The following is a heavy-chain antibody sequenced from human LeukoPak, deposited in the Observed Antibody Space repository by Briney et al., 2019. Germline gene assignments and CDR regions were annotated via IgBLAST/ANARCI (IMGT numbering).Heavy chain of an antibody. J-gene: IGHJ4*02. D-gene: IGHD3-3*01. CDR1: GFTFSSYA. Sequence: QPGGSLRLSCAASGFTFSSYAMSWVRQAPGKGLERVSAISGSGGSTYYADSVKGRFTISRDNSKNTLYLQMNSLRAEDTAVYYCAKEGVITIFGVVIGNFDYWGQGTLVTVSS. CDR2: ISGSGGST. CDR3: AKEGVITIFGVVIGNFDY. V-gene: IGHV3-23*01.